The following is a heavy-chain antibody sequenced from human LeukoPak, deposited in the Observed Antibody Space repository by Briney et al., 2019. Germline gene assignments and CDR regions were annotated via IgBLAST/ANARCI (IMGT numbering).Heavy chain of an antibody. D-gene: IGHD1-1*01. J-gene: IGHJ4*02. CDR3: AKAGYYY. CDR1: GFTFSSYG. CDR2: ISYDGSNK. V-gene: IGHV3-30*18. Sequence: GGSLRLSCAASGFTFSSYGMHWVRQAPGKGLEWVAVISYDGSNKYYADSVKGRFTISRDNSKNTLYLQMNSLRAEDTAVYYCAKAGYYYWGQGTLVTVSS.